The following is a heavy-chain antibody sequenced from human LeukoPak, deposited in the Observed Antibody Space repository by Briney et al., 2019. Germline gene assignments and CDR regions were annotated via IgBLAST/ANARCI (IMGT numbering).Heavy chain of an antibody. CDR3: ANVEYSSSGVDY. CDR2: IIPIFGTA. J-gene: IGHJ4*02. Sequence: GASVKVSCKASGYTFTSYDISWVRQAPGQGLEWMGGIIPIFGTANYAQKFQGRVTITADESTSTAYMELSSLRSEDTAVYYCANVEYSSSGVDYWGQGTLVTVSS. D-gene: IGHD6-6*01. V-gene: IGHV1-69*13. CDR1: GYTFTSYD.